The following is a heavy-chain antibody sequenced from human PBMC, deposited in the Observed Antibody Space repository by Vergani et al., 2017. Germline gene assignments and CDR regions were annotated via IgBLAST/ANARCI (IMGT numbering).Heavy chain of an antibody. V-gene: IGHV3-9*01. D-gene: IGHD3-3*01. CDR1: GFTFDDYA. CDR3: AKDINDFWSGYYYMDV. CDR2: ISWNSGSI. J-gene: IGHJ6*03. Sequence: VQLVESGGGLVKPGGSLRLSCAASGFTFDDYAMHWVRQAPGKGLEWVSGISWNSGSIGYADSVKGRFTISRDNAKNSLYLQMNSLRAEDTALYYCAKDINDFWSGYYYMDVWGKGTTVTVSS.